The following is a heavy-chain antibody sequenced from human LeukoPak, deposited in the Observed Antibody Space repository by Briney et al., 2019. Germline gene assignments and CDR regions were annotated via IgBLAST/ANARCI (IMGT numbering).Heavy chain of an antibody. CDR1: GITFSSYG. J-gene: IGHJ3*02. D-gene: IGHD3-3*01. Sequence: GGSLRLSCAASGITFSSYGMSWVRQAPGKGLEWVSSISSTGGTTYYADSVKGRFTISRDNSKNTLYLQMNSLRAEDTAVYYCAKAVGVTIFGVVINAFDIWGQGTMVTVSS. CDR2: ISSTGGTT. CDR3: AKAVGVTIFGVVINAFDI. V-gene: IGHV3-23*01.